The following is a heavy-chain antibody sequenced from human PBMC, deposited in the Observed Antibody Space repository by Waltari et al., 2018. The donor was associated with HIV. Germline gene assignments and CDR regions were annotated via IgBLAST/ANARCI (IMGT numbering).Heavy chain of an antibody. CDR3: ARGGLYDYVWGSYRGGYYFDY. CDR1: RGSFSGSY. CDR2: INHRGST. J-gene: IGHJ4*02. D-gene: IGHD3-16*02. Sequence: QVQLPQWGAGRLKPSQTLPPTCAVYRGSFSGSYCSWVSQPPGTRLAWIGEINHRGSTNNNPSLKSRVAISVATSKNQFSLKLSSVTAADTAVYYCARGGLYDYVWGSYRGGYYFDYWGQGTLVTVSS. V-gene: IGHV4-34*01.